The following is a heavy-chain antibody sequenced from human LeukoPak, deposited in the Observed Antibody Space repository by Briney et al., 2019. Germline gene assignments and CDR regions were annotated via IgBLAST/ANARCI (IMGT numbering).Heavy chain of an antibody. CDR1: GGSVSSSSYS. CDR2: IYYSGTT. V-gene: IGHV4-39*01. D-gene: IGHD3-3*01. CDR3: ARLRFDFWSGYTHPYFDY. J-gene: IGHJ4*02. Sequence: SETLSLTCTVSGGSVSSSSYSWGWIRQPPGKGLEWIGSIYYSGTTYYNPSLKSRVTISVNTSKIQFSLKLSSVAATDTAVYFCARLRFDFWSGYTHPYFDYWGQGTLVTVSS.